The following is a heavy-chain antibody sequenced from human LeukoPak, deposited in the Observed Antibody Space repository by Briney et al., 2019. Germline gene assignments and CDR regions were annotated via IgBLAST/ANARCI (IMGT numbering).Heavy chain of an antibody. V-gene: IGHV4-34*01. CDR1: GGSISSYY. CDR3: ARGSSAVAYYYGSGSYSLFGY. CDR2: INHSGST. J-gene: IGHJ4*02. D-gene: IGHD3-10*01. Sequence: SETLSLTCTVSGGSISSYYWSWIRQPPGKGLEWIGEINHSGSTNYNPSLKSRVTISVDTSKNQFSLKLSSVTAADTAVYYCARGSSAVAYYYGSGSYSLFGYWGQGTLVTVSS.